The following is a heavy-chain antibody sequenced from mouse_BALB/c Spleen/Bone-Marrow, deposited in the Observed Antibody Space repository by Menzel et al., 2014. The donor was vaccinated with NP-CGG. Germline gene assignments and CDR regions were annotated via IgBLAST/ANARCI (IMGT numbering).Heavy chain of an antibody. Sequence: VQVVESGAELVKPGASVKLSCKASGYTFTSYWMHWVKQRPGQGLERIGEIDPGTGRTDYNKKFKSRATLTVDKSSSTAYMHLSSLTSEDSAVYYCARINGYDYWGQGTTLTVSS. CDR2: IDPGTGRT. CDR3: ARINGYDY. V-gene: IGHV1S81*02. D-gene: IGHD2-2*01. CDR1: GYTFTSYW. J-gene: IGHJ2*01.